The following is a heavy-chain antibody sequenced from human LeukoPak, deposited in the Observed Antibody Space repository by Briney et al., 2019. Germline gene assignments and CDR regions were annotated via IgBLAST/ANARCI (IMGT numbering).Heavy chain of an antibody. V-gene: IGHV4-30-2*01. D-gene: IGHD6-19*01. CDR2: TYHSGST. CDR1: GGSISSGGYS. Sequence: SETLSLTCAVSGGSISSGGYSWSWIRQPPGKGLEWIGYTYHSGSTYYNPSLKSRVTISVDRSKNQFSLKLSSVTAADTAVYYCASRTAGRRPFDYWGQGTLVTVSS. J-gene: IGHJ4*02. CDR3: ASRTAGRRPFDY.